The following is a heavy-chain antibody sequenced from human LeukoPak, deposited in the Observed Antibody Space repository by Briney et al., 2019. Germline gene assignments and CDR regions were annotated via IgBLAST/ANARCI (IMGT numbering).Heavy chain of an antibody. J-gene: IGHJ4*02. V-gene: IGHV3-23*01. Sequence: GGSLRLSCAASGFTFSSYAMSWVRQAPGKGLEWVSAISGSGGSTYYADSVKGRFTISRDNAKNSLYLQMNSLRAEDTAVYYCARRRDNVDYWGQGTLVTVSS. D-gene: IGHD5-24*01. CDR1: GFTFSSYA. CDR2: ISGSGGST. CDR3: ARRRDNVDY.